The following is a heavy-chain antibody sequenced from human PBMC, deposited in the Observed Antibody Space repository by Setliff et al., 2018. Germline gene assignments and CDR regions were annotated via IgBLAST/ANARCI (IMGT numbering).Heavy chain of an antibody. CDR2: ISSSSTSI. CDR1: GFTFSSEY. Sequence: GGSLRLSCAASGFTFSSEYMNWVRQAPGKGLEWVSYISSSSTSIYSDSVKDRFTISRDNSRNTLFLQMNSLRAEDTGVYSCAKDTHYYSSSGYYCFDSWGQGTLVTVSS. CDR3: AKDTHYYSSSGYYCFDS. J-gene: IGHJ4*02. V-gene: IGHV3-48*01. D-gene: IGHD3-22*01.